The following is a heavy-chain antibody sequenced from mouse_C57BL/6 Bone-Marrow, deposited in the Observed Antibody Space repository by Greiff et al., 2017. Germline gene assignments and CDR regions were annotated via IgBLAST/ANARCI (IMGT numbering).Heavy chain of an antibody. CDR3: TTSPSVVAPYWYFDV. Sequence: EVKVVESGAELVRPGASVKLSCTASGFNIKDYYMHWVKQRPEQGLEWIGRIDPEDGDTEYAPKFQGKATMTADTSSNTAYLQLSSLTSEDTAVYYCTTSPSVVAPYWYFDVWGTGTTVTVSS. D-gene: IGHD1-1*01. V-gene: IGHV14-1*01. J-gene: IGHJ1*03. CDR2: IDPEDGDT. CDR1: GFNIKDYY.